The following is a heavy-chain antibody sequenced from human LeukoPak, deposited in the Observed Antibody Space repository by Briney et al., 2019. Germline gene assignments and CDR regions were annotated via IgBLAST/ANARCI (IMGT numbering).Heavy chain of an antibody. CDR3: AKDPNGDYVGAFDS. J-gene: IGHJ3*02. CDR1: GFTFSNYG. V-gene: IGHV3-30*18. CDR2: ISFDGTNE. D-gene: IGHD4-17*01. Sequence: GGSLRLSCAASGFTFSNYGIHWVRQAPGQGLEWVAVISFDGTNENYADSVKGRFTISRDNSKNTLYLQMNSLRAEDTAVYYCAKDPNGDYVGAFDSWGQGTMVTVSS.